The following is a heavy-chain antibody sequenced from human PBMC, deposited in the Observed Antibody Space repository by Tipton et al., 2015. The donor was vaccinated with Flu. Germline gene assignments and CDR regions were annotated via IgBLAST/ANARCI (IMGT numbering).Heavy chain of an antibody. CDR3: ARRDYSNYVSEPKNWFDS. Sequence: GLVKPSETLSLTCSVSGGSINSYYWSWIRQPPGKGLEWIGNVHQTGSTYYNPSLRSRVTITVDRPKNHFSLRLTSVTAADTAVYYCARRDYSNYVSEPKNWFDSWGQGTLVTVSS. V-gene: IGHV4-59*08. CDR1: GGSINSYY. J-gene: IGHJ5*01. D-gene: IGHD4-11*01. CDR2: VHQTGST.